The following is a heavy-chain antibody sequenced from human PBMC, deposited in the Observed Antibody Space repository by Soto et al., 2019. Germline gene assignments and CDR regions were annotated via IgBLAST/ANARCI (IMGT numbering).Heavy chain of an antibody. CDR3: ARENNRGYYDFWSGQIFGMDI. CDR1: GYTFTSYG. J-gene: IGHJ6*02. CDR2: ISAYNGNT. V-gene: IGHV1-18*01. D-gene: IGHD3-3*01. Sequence: ASVKVSCKASGYTFTSYGISWVRQAPGQGLEWMGWISAYNGNTNYAQKLQGRVTMTTDTSTSTAYMELRSLRSDDTAVYYCARENNRGYYDFWSGQIFGMDIWGQGTTVTVSS.